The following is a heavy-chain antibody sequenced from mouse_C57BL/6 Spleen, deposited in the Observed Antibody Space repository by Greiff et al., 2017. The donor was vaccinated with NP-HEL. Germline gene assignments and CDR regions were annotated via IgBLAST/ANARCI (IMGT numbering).Heavy chain of an antibody. J-gene: IGHJ4*01. CDR3: ARSAQATPMDY. CDR1: GYTFTSYW. D-gene: IGHD3-2*02. Sequence: QVQLKQPGAELVKPGASVKLSCKASGYTFTSYWMQWVKQRPGQGLEWIGEIDPSDSYTNYNQKFKGKATLTVDTSSSTAYMQLSSLTSEDAAVYYCARSAQATPMDYWGQGTSVTVSS. V-gene: IGHV1-50*01. CDR2: IDPSDSYT.